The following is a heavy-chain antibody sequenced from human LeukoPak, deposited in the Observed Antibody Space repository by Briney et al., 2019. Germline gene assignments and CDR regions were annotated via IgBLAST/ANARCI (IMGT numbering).Heavy chain of an antibody. Sequence: SETLSLTCTVSGGSISSSSYYWGWIRQPPGKGLEWIGSIYYSGYTYYNPSLESRVTISVDTSKNQFSLKLSSVTAADTAVYYCAREIWGSGFYYMDVWGKGTTVTISS. CDR2: IYYSGYT. V-gene: IGHV4-39*02. D-gene: IGHD3-10*01. J-gene: IGHJ6*03. CDR3: AREIWGSGFYYMDV. CDR1: GGSISSSSYY.